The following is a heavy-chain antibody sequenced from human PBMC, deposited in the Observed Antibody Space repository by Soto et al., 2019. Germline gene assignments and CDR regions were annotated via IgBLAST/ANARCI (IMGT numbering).Heavy chain of an antibody. D-gene: IGHD2-21*01. J-gene: IGHJ6*03. CDR3: AGVMFAINPYSFYRAV. CDR1: GYTFTDCS. CDR2: INTDSGDT. V-gene: IGHV1-3*04. Sequence: QVQLVQSGAEVKKPGASVTVSCKSSGYTFTDCSMHWVRQAPGQGLEWMGWINTDSGDTRYSQKFQGRVTITRDTSANPAYRELTSLRSEDTAFYYWAGVMFAINPYSFYRAVWGKGTTVTVSS.